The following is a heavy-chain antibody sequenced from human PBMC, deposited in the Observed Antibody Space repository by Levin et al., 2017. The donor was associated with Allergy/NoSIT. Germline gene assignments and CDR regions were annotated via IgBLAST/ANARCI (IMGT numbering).Heavy chain of an antibody. CDR1: GGSISSYY. CDR2: IYDSEST. Sequence: GSLRLSCTVSGGSISSYYWSWIRQPPGKGLEWIGYIYDSESTNYNPSLKSRVTISVDTSKNQFSLKLSSVTAADTAVYYCARDKGGYGDYIDYWGQGTLVTVSS. D-gene: IGHD4-17*01. J-gene: IGHJ4*02. V-gene: IGHV4-59*01. CDR3: ARDKGGYGDYIDY.